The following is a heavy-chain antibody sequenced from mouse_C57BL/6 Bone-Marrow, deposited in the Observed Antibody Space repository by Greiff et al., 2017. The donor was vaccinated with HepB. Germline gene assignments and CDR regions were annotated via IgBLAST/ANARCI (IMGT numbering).Heavy chain of an antibody. V-gene: IGHV1-63*01. CDR3: ASYSNWYFDV. Sequence: QVQLQQSGAELVRPGTSVKMSCKASGYTFTNYWIGWAKQRPGHGLEWIGDIYPGGGYTNYNEKFKGKATLTADKSSSTAYMQFSSLTSEDSAIYYCASYSNWYFDVWGTGTTVTVSS. CDR2: IYPGGGYT. J-gene: IGHJ1*03. CDR1: GYTFTNYW. D-gene: IGHD2-5*01.